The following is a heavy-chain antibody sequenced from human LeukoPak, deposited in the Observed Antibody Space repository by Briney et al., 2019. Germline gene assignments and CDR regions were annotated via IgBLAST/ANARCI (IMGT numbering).Heavy chain of an antibody. Sequence: GASVKVSCKASGYIFIDYGISWVRQAPGQGREWMGWISPYSGDTYHAQNLQGRVTMTTDTSTSTAYMEVMSLRSDDTAVYYCARDYDFWSISDWGQGTLVTVFS. CDR2: ISPYSGDT. CDR1: GYIFIDYG. CDR3: ARDYDFWSISD. V-gene: IGHV1-18*01. D-gene: IGHD3-3*01. J-gene: IGHJ4*02.